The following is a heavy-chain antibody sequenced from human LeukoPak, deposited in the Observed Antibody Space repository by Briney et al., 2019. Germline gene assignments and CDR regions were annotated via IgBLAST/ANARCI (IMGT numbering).Heavy chain of an antibody. CDR1: GFTFSSYA. J-gene: IGHJ4*02. CDR3: AKVEVVVVPAATIYFDY. CDR2: ISGSGGST. V-gene: IGHV3-23*01. Sequence: GGSLRLSCAASGFTFSSYAMSWVRQAPGKGLEWVSAISGSGGSTYYADSVKGRFTISRDNSKNTLYLQMNSLRAEDTAVYYCAKVEVVVVPAATIYFDYWGQGTLVTVSS. D-gene: IGHD2-2*01.